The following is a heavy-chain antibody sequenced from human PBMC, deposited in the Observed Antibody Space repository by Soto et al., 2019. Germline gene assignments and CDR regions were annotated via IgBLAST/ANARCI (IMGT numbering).Heavy chain of an antibody. J-gene: IGHJ4*02. Sequence: PSETLSLTCTVSGGSISSSTYYWGWIRQPPGKGLEWIGSIYYSGITYYNPSLKSRVTISVDTSKNQFSLKLTSVTAADTAVYYCARHWARDNRNDWSYFDYWGQGTLVTVSS. CDR2: IYYSGIT. CDR3: ARHWARDNRNDWSYFDY. D-gene: IGHD1-20*01. V-gene: IGHV4-39*01. CDR1: GGSISSSTYY.